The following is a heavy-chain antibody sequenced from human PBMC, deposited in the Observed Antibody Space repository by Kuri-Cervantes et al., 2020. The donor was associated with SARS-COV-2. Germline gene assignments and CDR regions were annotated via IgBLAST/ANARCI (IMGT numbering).Heavy chain of an antibody. CDR3: TGGILASFFLV. Sequence: GESLKISCAASGFTFSSFAMNWVRQAPGKGLEWVANIKQDGSEKYYVDSVKGRFTISRDNAKNSLYLQMNSLKTEDTAVYYCTGGILASFFLVWGQGTLVTVSS. V-gene: IGHV3-7*03. J-gene: IGHJ4*02. CDR2: IKQDGSEK. D-gene: IGHD3-3*02. CDR1: GFTFSSFA.